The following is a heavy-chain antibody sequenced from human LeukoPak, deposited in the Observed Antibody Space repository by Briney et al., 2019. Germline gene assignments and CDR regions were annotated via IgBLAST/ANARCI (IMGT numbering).Heavy chain of an antibody. CDR3: ARESGWYGY. CDR2: INHSGST. D-gene: IGHD6-19*01. J-gene: IGHJ4*02. Sequence: SEALSLTCAVYGGSFSGYYWSWIRQPPGKGLEWIGEINHSGSTNYNPSLKSRVTISVDTSKNQFSLKLSSVTAADTAVYYCARESGWYGYWGQGTLVTVSS. V-gene: IGHV4-34*01. CDR1: GGSFSGYY.